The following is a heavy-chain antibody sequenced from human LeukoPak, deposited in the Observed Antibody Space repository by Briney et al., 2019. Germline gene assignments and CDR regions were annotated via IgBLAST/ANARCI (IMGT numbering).Heavy chain of an antibody. J-gene: IGHJ4*02. CDR3: AGGSGPFDY. CDR1: GGSISSYY. V-gene: IGHV4-59*01. Sequence: SAPLSLTCTVSGGSISSYYWSWIRPPPGKGLEWIGYIYYSGSTNYNPSLKSRVTISVDTSKNQFSLKLSSVTAADTAVYYCAGGSGPFDYWGQGTLVTVSS. D-gene: IGHD2-15*01. CDR2: IYYSGST.